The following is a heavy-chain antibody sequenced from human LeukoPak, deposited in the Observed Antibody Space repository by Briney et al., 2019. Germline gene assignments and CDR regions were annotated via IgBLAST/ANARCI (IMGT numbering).Heavy chain of an antibody. V-gene: IGHV4-59*08. CDR3: ARHRGGSNAHDAFDI. CDR1: GGSVSPFF. J-gene: IGHJ3*02. D-gene: IGHD4/OR15-4a*01. CDR2: VLYSGST. Sequence: PSETLSLTCTVSGGSVSPFFWSWIRQSPGKDLEWMGYVLYSGSTTYNPSLKSRLTLSVDTSKNQFSLTLTSVTAADTALYFCARHRGGSNAHDAFDIWGRGTLITVSS.